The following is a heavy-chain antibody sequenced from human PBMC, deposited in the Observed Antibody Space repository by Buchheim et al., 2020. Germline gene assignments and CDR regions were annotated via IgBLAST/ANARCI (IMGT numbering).Heavy chain of an antibody. CDR2: ISSSSSTI. D-gene: IGHD5-18*01. CDR3: ARAQRGYSYGYYFDY. Sequence: EVQLVESGGGLVQPGGSLRLSCAASGFTFSSYSMNWVRQAPGKGLEWVSYISSSSSTIYYADSVRGRFTISRDNAKNSLYLQMNSLRAEDTAVYYCARAQRGYSYGYYFDYWGQGTL. V-gene: IGHV3-48*01. J-gene: IGHJ4*02. CDR1: GFTFSSYS.